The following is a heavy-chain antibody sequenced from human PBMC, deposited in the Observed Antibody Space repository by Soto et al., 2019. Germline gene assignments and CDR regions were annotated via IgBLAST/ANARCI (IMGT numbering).Heavy chain of an antibody. Sequence: GGSLRLSCAASGFTFSSYGMHWVRQAPGKGLEWVAVISYDGSNKYYADSVKGRFTISRDNSKNTLYLQMNSLRAEDKAVYYCANIYSYYSIDYWGQGTLVTVSS. D-gene: IGHD2-15*01. V-gene: IGHV3-30*18. CDR2: ISYDGSNK. J-gene: IGHJ4*02. CDR3: ANIYSYYSIDY. CDR1: GFTFSSYG.